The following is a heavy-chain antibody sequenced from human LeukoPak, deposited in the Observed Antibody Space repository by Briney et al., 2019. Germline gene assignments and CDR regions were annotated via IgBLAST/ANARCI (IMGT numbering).Heavy chain of an antibody. CDR2: IWYDGSNK. CDR1: GFTFSSYG. V-gene: IGHV3-33*01. CDR3: ARSLSYQLLRFYYYYYGMDV. Sequence: PGRSLRLSCAASGFTFSSYGMHWVRQAPGKGLEWVAVIWYDGSNKYYADSVKGRFTISRDNSKSTLYLQMNSLRAEDTAVYYCARSLSYQLLRFYYYYYGMDVWGQGTTVTVSS. D-gene: IGHD2-2*01. J-gene: IGHJ6*02.